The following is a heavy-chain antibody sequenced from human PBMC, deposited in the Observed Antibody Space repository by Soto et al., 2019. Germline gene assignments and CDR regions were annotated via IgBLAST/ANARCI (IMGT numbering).Heavy chain of an antibody. CDR3: ARTKCSGGSCYSWSLDY. CDR2: RYYSEST. V-gene: IGHV4-31*03. Sequence: SETLSLTCTVSGGSITTGGYYWSWIRQLPGKGLEWIGHRYYSESTYYNPSLKSRVSISLDTSKNQFSLKLSFVTAADTAMYYCARTKCSGGSCYSWSLDYWGQGTPVTVPS. CDR1: GGSITTGGYY. J-gene: IGHJ4*02. D-gene: IGHD2-15*01.